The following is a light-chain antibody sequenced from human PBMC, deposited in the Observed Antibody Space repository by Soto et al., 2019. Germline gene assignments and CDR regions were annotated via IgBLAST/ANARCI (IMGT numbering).Light chain of an antibody. CDR1: QGIRND. CDR2: AAS. J-gene: IGKJ4*01. Sequence: DIQMTQSPSSLSASVGDRVTITCQASQGIRNDLGWFQQNPGKAPNRLIYAASSLQSGVPSRFSGSGSGTEFTLTVRSLQPVDFATYYCLQQSSYPPLTFGGRTRVEIK. V-gene: IGKV1-17*01. CDR3: LQQSSYPPLT.